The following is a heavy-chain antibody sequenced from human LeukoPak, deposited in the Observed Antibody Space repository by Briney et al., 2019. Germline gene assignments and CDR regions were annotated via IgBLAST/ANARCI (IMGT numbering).Heavy chain of an antibody. D-gene: IGHD6-19*01. J-gene: IGHJ4*02. Sequence: PGGSLRLSCAASGFTFDNYAMAWVRQAPGKGLEWVSSVSGSAISTYYADSVKGRFAVSRDNSKNTLSLQMNSLRAEDTAVYYCAKKLVGIAVAGPFDYWGQGTLVTVSS. CDR3: AKKLVGIAVAGPFDY. CDR2: VSGSAIST. V-gene: IGHV3-23*01. CDR1: GFTFDNYA.